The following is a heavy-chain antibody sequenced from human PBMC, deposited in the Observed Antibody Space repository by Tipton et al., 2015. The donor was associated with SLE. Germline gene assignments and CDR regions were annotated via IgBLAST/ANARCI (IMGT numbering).Heavy chain of an antibody. J-gene: IGHJ4*02. D-gene: IGHD3-10*01. CDR3: ARVRYYYGSGSYIDY. CDR1: GGSFSGYY. CDR2: INHSGST. V-gene: IGHV4-34*01. Sequence: TLSLTCAVYGGSFSGYYWSWIRQPPGKGLEWIGEINHSGSTNYNPSLKSRVTISVDTSKNQFSLKLSSVTAADTAVYYCARVRYYYGSGSYIDYWGQGTLVTVSS.